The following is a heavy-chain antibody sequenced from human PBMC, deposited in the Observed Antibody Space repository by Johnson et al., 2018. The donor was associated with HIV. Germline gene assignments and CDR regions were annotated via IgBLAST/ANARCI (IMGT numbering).Heavy chain of an antibody. D-gene: IGHD2-15*01. CDR2: IKQDGSEK. J-gene: IGHJ3*02. CDR1: GFTFSSYW. CDR3: ARPPGVGSVDAFDI. V-gene: IGHV3-7*01. Sequence: VQVVESGGGLVKPGGSLRLSCAASGFTFSSYWMSWVRQAPGKGLEWVANIKQDGSEKYYVDSVKGRFTISRDNAKNSLYLQMNSLRAEDTAVYYCARPPGVGSVDAFDIWGQGTMVTVSS.